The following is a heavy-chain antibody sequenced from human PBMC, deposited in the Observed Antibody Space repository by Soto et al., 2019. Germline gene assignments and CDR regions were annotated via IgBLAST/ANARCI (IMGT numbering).Heavy chain of an antibody. CDR1: GGSFSGYY. J-gene: IGHJ5*02. D-gene: IGHD4-17*01. CDR3: TRGRVLYGDYGLFAP. Sequence: SETLSLTCAVYGGSFSGYYWSWIRQPPGKGLEWIGEINHSGSTNYNPSLKSRVTISVDTSKNQFSLKLSSVTAADTAVYYCTRGRVLYGDYGLFAPWGQRTLVIVSA. V-gene: IGHV4-34*01. CDR2: INHSGST.